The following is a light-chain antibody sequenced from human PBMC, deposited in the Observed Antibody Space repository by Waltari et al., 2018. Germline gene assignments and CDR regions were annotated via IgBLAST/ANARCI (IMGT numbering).Light chain of an antibody. CDR1: QRILYRSNNQNS. CDR2: WAS. V-gene: IGKV4-1*01. J-gene: IGKJ1*01. CDR3: QQYYNTQWT. Sequence: DIVMTQSPDSLAVSLGERATINCKSSQRILYRSNNQNSLAWYQQKPGPPPKWLIYWASTREFGVPDRFSGSGSGTDFTLTISSLQAEDVAVYYCQQYYNTQWTFGQGTKVEIK.